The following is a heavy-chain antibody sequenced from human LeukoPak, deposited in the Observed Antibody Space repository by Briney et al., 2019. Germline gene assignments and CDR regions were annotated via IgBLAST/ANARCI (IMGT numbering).Heavy chain of an antibody. Sequence: GGSLRLSCAASGFTSSNYAMSWVRQAPGKGLEWVSSFSGISGSTYYADSVKGRFTISRDNSKNTLYLQMNSLRAEDTAVYYCAKDVGYCSSTTCYKPFDYWGQGTLVTVSS. V-gene: IGHV3-23*01. D-gene: IGHD2-2*02. J-gene: IGHJ4*02. CDR2: FSGISGST. CDR1: GFTSSNYA. CDR3: AKDVGYCSSTTCYKPFDY.